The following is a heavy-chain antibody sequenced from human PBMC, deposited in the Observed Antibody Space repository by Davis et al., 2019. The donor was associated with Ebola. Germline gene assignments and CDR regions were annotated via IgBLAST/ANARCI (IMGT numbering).Heavy chain of an antibody. CDR1: GYTFSSFW. CDR2: IYNVYTM. J-gene: IGHJ3*02. V-gene: IGHV3-53*01. D-gene: IGHD4-17*01. CDR3: ARAEDDYGEYPDALDI. Sequence: GESLKISCKGSGYTFSSFWMNWVRQAPGKGLEWVSVIYNVYTMYYADSVKGRFTISRDSSMNTVYLQMSSLRAEDTAVYYCARAEDDYGEYPDALDIWGQGTVVTVSS.